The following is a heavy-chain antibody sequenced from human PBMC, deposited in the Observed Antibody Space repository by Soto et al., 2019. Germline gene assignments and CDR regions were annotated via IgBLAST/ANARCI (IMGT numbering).Heavy chain of an antibody. CDR3: ARVERGTATTVVDAFDI. J-gene: IGHJ3*02. V-gene: IGHV4-34*01. D-gene: IGHD1-1*01. CDR1: GGFVTSCSYY. Sequence: QVQLQQWGAGLLKPSETLSLTCAVYGGFVTSCSYYWSWIRQPPGKGLEWIGEMSHSGGTHFNPPRKSRVTTSVDTSKNQFTLKMSSVTAADTALYYCARVERGTATTVVDAFDIWGPGTMVTVSS. CDR2: MSHSGGT.